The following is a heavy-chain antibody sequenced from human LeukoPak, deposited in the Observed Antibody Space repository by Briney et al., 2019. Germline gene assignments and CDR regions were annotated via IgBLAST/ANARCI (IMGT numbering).Heavy chain of an antibody. CDR1: GFTFSSYA. Sequence: GGSLRLSCAASGFTFSSYAMSWVRQAPGKGLEWVSAISGSGGGTYYADSVKGRFTISRDNSKNTLYLQMNSLRAEDTAVYYCAKDRYYYDSSGTFDYWGQGTLVTVSS. J-gene: IGHJ4*02. CDR3: AKDRYYYDSSGTFDY. CDR2: ISGSGGGT. D-gene: IGHD3-22*01. V-gene: IGHV3-23*01.